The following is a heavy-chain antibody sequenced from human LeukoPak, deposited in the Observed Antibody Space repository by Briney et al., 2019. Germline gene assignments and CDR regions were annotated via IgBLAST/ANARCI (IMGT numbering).Heavy chain of an antibody. CDR1: GGSINSGGCY. D-gene: IGHD3-9*01. CDR3: QKTAYEILTGYRPFDY. Sequence: SETRSLTCTVSGGSINSGGCYWSCIRQHPGRGLERLGDIYYSGSPYYNPSPKSRVTISVDTSKTQFSLKLSSVTTADTVVFFKQKTAYEILTGYRPFDYWGQGTLVTVSS. V-gene: IGHV4-31*03. CDR2: IYYSGSP. J-gene: IGHJ4*02.